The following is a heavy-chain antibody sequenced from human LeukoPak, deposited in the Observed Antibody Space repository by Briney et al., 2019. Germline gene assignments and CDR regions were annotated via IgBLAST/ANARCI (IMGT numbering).Heavy chain of an antibody. J-gene: IGHJ6*03. CDR1: GCTFTGYY. D-gene: IGHD2-2*01. CDR2: ISAHNGNT. V-gene: IGHV1-18*04. Sequence: GASVKVSCKASGCTFTGYYMHWVRQAPGQGLEWMGWISAHNGNTNYAQKLQGRVTMTTDTSTSTAYMELRSLRSDDTAVYYCARGVPPCYYYMDVWGKGTTVTVSS. CDR3: ARGVPPCYYYMDV.